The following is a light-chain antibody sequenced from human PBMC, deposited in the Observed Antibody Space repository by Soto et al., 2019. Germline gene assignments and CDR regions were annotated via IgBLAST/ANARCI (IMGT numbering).Light chain of an antibody. CDR1: QDISNY. CDR3: QQYDNLGLT. J-gene: IGKJ4*01. V-gene: IGKV1-33*01. Sequence: DIQMTHSPSSLSASVGDRVTITFQASQDISNYLNWYQQKPGKAPKLLIYDASNLETGVPSRFSGSGSGTAFTFTISSLQPEDIATYYCQQYDNLGLTFGGGTKVDIK. CDR2: DAS.